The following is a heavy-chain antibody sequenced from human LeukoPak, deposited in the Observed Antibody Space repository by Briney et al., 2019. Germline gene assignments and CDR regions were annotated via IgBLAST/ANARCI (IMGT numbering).Heavy chain of an antibody. D-gene: IGHD3/OR15-3a*01. CDR2: IYYIGST. Sequence: SETLSLTCTVSGYSISTGYYWDWIRQSPGKGLEWIGSIYYIGSTYYSPSLESRATISVDTSKNQFSLRLTSVTAADTAVYYCARQTGSGLFILPGGQGTLVTVSS. CDR1: GYSISTGYY. J-gene: IGHJ4*02. CDR3: ARQTGSGLFILP. V-gene: IGHV4-38-2*02.